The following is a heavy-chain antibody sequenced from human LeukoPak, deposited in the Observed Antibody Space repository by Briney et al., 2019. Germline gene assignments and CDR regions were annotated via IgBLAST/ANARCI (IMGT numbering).Heavy chain of an antibody. J-gene: IGHJ6*03. V-gene: IGHV4-39*02. CDR1: GGSISSSSYY. D-gene: IGHD1/OR15-1a*01. CDR2: IYYSGST. CDR3: ARDAVNNDYYYYYYMDV. Sequence: SETLSLTCTVSGGSISSSSYYWGWIRQPPGKGLEWIGSIYYSGSTYYNPSLKSRVTISVDTSKNQFSLKLSSVTAADTAVYYCARDAVNNDYYYYYYMDVWGKGTTVTISS.